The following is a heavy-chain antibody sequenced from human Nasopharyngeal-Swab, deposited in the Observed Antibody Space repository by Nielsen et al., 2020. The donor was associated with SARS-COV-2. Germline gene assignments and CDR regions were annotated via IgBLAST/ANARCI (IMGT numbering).Heavy chain of an antibody. D-gene: IGHD3-10*01. V-gene: IGHV3-30*18. CDR1: GFTLGNYW. Sequence: GGSLRLSCAASGFTLGNYWMSWVRQAPGKGLEWVATISYEGSNEYYADSVEGRFTISRDNSKNTLYLQMNSLRVEDTAVYYCAKARLLYFGERDAFDIWGQGTMVTVSS. CDR2: ISYEGSNE. CDR3: AKARLLYFGERDAFDI. J-gene: IGHJ3*02.